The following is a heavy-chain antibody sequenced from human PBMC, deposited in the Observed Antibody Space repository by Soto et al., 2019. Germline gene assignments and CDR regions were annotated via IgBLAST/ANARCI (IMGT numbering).Heavy chain of an antibody. CDR3: ASQTITIVRGVIVVCLDP. CDR2: IYYSGST. Sequence: PSVTLSRTCTVSGRRISSSSCYWGWIHQPPVKGRKWIGSIYYSGSTYYKPSLKRRVTISVDTSKNQFYLKLSSVTAADPAVYYPASQTITIVRGVIVVCLDPWHQGSMVTVCS. J-gene: IGHJ5*01. V-gene: IGHV4-39*01. D-gene: IGHD3-10*01. CDR1: GRRISSSSCY.